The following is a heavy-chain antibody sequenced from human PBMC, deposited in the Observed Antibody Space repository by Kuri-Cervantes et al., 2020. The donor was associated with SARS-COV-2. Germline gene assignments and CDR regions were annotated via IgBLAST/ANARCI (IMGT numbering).Heavy chain of an antibody. CDR3: AKEGIAVTGDYPYYYYVDV. CDR1: GFTFSSYA. Sequence: GGSLRLSCAASGFTFSSYAMSWVRQAPGKGLEWVSAISGSGGSTYYADSVKGRVTISRDNSKKMMFLQMNSLRAEDTAVYYCAKEGIAVTGDYPYYYYVDVWGKGTTVTVSS. V-gene: IGHV3-23*01. D-gene: IGHD6-13*01. CDR2: ISGSGGST. J-gene: IGHJ6*03.